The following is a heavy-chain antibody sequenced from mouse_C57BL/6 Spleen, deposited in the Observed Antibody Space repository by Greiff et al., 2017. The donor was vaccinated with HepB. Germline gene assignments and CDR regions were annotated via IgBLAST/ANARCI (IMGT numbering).Heavy chain of an antibody. CDR2: INPNNGGT. Sequence: EVQLQQSGPELVKPGASVKIPCKASGYTFTDYNMDWVKQSHGKSLEWIGDINPNNGGTIYNQKFKGKATLTVEKSSSTAYMELRSLTSEDTAVYYCARKGIYYGKWFAYWGQGTLVTVSA. D-gene: IGHD2-1*01. J-gene: IGHJ3*01. V-gene: IGHV1-18*01. CDR1: GYTFTDYN. CDR3: ARKGIYYGKWFAY.